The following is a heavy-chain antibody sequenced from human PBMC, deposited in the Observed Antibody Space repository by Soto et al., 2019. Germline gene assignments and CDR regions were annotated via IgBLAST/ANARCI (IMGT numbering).Heavy chain of an antibody. CDR1: GYRFSRSW. V-gene: IGHV5-51*01. D-gene: IGHD6-13*01. CDR3: ARHTSRSCDY. Sequence: EVQLVQSGAEVKKPGESLKISCQGSGYRFSRSWIGWVRQVPGKGLEWMGFIYPADSNPRYSPSFRGQVTISADESISTAYLQWRSLKASDTAIYYCARHTSRSCDYWGQGTLVTVSS. CDR2: IYPADSNP. J-gene: IGHJ4*02.